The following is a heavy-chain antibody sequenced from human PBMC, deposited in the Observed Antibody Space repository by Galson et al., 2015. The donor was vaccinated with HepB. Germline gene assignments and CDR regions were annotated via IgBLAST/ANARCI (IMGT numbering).Heavy chain of an antibody. D-gene: IGHD6-19*01. V-gene: IGHV1-69*13. CDR2: ILPMFGTS. J-gene: IGHJ4*02. CDR1: GGTFSRHA. CDR3: ARDLDPHRGYSSGRSAY. Sequence: SVKVSCKASGGTFSRHAISWVRQAPGQGLEWMGGILPMFGTSYHAQKFQGRVTFTADESTTTAYMELSSLRSEDTAVYYCARDLDPHRGYSSGRSAYWGQGTLVTVSS.